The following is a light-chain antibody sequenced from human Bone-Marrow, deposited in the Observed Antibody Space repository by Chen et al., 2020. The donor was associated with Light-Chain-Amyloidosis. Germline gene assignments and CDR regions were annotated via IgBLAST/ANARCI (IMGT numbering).Light chain of an antibody. CDR3: QVWDRSSDRPV. J-gene: IGLJ3*02. CDR2: DDS. Sequence: SYVLTQPSSVSVAPGQTATIACGGNNIGSTSVHWYQQTPGPAPLLVVYDDSDRPSEIPERLAGSSSGNTATLTISGVEAGDEADYYWQVWDRSSDRPVFGGGTKLTVL. CDR1: NIGSTS. V-gene: IGLV3-21*02.